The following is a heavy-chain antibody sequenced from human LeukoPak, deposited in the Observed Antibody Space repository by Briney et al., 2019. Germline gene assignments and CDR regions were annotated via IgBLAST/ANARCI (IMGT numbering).Heavy chain of an antibody. D-gene: IGHD2-15*01. Sequence: KPGGSLRLSCAASGFTFSSYTMNWVRQAPGKGLEWVSYISSSSSYIYYADSVKGRFTISRDNAENSLYLQMNSLRAEDTAVYYCARGSEGYCSGGGCCYGMDVWGQGTTVTVSS. J-gene: IGHJ6*01. CDR3: ARGSEGYCSGGGCCYGMDV. CDR2: ISSSSSYI. V-gene: IGHV3-21*01. CDR1: GFTFSSYT.